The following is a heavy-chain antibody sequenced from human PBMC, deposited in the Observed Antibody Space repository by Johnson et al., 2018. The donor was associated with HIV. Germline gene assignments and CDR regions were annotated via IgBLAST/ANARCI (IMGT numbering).Heavy chain of an antibody. CDR3: AKETPSSGGTFDI. J-gene: IGHJ3*02. V-gene: IGHV3-48*04. D-gene: IGHD6-25*01. Sequence: EVQLVESGGGVVQPGRSLRLSCAASGFTFSSYAMHWVRQAPGKGLEWVSYISCSGCSIYADSVKGRFTISRDNAKNSLYLQMNSLRAEDTAVYYCAKETPSSGGTFDIWGQGTMVTVSS. CDR2: ISCSGCSI. CDR1: GFTFSSYA.